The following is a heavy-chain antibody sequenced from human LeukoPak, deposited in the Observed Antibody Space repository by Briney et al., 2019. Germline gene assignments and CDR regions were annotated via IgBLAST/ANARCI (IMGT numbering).Heavy chain of an antibody. J-gene: IGHJ4*02. CDR1: GYDFSTYW. D-gene: IGHD3-22*01. Sequence: GESLKLSCKGFGYDFSTYWIAWVRQMPGKGLEWMGIIYPGDSDTRYSPSFQGQVSISVDESISTAYLQWSSLKASDTAMYYCARQYYYDNTAHGDSWGQGTLVTVSS. CDR2: IYPGDSDT. CDR3: ARQYYYDNTAHGDS. V-gene: IGHV5-51*01.